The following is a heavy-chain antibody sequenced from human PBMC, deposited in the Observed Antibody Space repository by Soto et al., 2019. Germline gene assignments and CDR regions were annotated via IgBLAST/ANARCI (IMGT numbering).Heavy chain of an antibody. D-gene: IGHD6-13*01. J-gene: IGHJ4*03. V-gene: IGHV3-15*01. Sequence: PVVSLRLSCAASGITFSNAWMNWVRKAPGKGLEYIGRIRSKIDGETTDYAAPVEGRFTVSRDDSKNTLYLQMSGLKTEDTAVEDCTKKRPGTNVSYNWGQVKRVTVSS. CDR1: GITFSNAW. CDR2: IRSKIDGETT. CDR3: TKKRPGTNVSYN.